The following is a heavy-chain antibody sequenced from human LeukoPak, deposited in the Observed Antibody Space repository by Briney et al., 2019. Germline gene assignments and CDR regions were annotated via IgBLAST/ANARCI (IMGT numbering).Heavy chain of an antibody. CDR3: ARVAYYYYYYMDV. J-gene: IGHJ6*03. CDR1: GFTFSDYY. CDR2: ISSSGSTI. V-gene: IGHV3-11*04. Sequence: KPGGSLRLSCAAAGFTFSDYYMSWIRQAPGKGLEWVSYISSSGSTIYYADSVKGRFTISRDNAKNSLYLQMNSLRAEDTAVYYCARVAYYYYYYMDVWGKGTTVTVSS.